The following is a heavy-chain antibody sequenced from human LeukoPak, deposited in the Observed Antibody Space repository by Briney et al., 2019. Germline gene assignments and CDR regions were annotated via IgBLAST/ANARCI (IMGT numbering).Heavy chain of an antibody. Sequence: ASVKVSCKASGYTFTSYDINWVRQATGQGLKWMGWTNPNSGNTGYAQKFQGRVTMTRNTSISTAYMELSSLRSEDTAVYYCARAVRYIVVVPAAAGPSYYFDYWGQGTLVTVSS. D-gene: IGHD2-2*01. CDR3: ARAVRYIVVVPAAAGPSYYFDY. V-gene: IGHV1-8*01. CDR1: GYTFTSYD. J-gene: IGHJ4*02. CDR2: TNPNSGNT.